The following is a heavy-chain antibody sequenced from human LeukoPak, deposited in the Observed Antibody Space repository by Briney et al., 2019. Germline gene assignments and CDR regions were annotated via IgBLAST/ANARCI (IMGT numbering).Heavy chain of an antibody. Sequence: GGSLRLSCAVSGFIVSSNYMNWVRQAPGKGLEWVSVFYSGGSTYYADSVKGRFTISRDNSKNTLYLQMNSLRAEDTAVYYCAREVVTAGPTRWYFDLWGRGTLVTVSS. J-gene: IGHJ2*01. CDR3: AREVVTAGPTRWYFDL. V-gene: IGHV3-53*01. CDR1: GFIVSSNY. CDR2: FYSGGST. D-gene: IGHD2-21*02.